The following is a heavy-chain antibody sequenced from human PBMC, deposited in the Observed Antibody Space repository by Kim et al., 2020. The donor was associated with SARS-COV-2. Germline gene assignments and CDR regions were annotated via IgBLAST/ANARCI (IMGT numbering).Heavy chain of an antibody. Sequence: GGSLRLSCGASGFTFSSYAMHWVRQAPGKGLEWVAVISYDGSNKYYADSVKGRFTISRDNSKNTLYLQMNSLRAEDTAVYYCARDRNPRIVGYFDLWGRGTLVTVSS. D-gene: IGHD1-26*01. J-gene: IGHJ2*01. CDR3: ARDRNPRIVGYFDL. V-gene: IGHV3-30*04. CDR2: ISYDGSNK. CDR1: GFTFSSYA.